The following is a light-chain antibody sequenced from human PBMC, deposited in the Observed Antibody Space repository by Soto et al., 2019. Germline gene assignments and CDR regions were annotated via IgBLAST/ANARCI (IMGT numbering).Light chain of an antibody. CDR2: DAS. J-gene: IGKJ2*01. CDR1: QSINNC. CDR3: HQYNSDYT. Sequence: DIQMTQSPSTLSAFVGDRVTITCRASQSINNCLAWYQQKPGEAPKLLIYDASSLQSGVPSRFSGSGSGTHFTLTISSLQPDDFATYYCHQYNSDYTFGQGTRLEV. V-gene: IGKV1-5*01.